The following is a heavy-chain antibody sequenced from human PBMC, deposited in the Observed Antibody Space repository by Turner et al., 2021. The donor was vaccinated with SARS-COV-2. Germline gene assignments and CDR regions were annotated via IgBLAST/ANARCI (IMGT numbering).Heavy chain of an antibody. CDR1: GSSVNNSDYY. V-gene: IGHV4-39*02. J-gene: IGHJ4*02. CDR3: ARDTRVVPLWVDS. D-gene: IGHD2-2*01. Sequence: QLQLQESCPGLVKPSETLSLTCIVSGSSVNNSDYYWAWIRQPPEKGLEWIVNIYYSGNTYYNPSLKSRVTISVDTSKNQFSLKLTSVTAADTAVYFCARDTRVVPLWVDSWGQGTLVTVSS. CDR2: IYYSGNT.